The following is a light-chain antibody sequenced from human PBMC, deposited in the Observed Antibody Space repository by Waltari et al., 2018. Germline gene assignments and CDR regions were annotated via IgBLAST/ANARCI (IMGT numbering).Light chain of an antibody. CDR1: QSVSRS. J-gene: IGKJ1*01. CDR2: GAS. V-gene: IGKV3-20*01. CDR3: QHYVRLPVT. Sequence: DIVLTQSPGPLSLSPGERATLSCRASQSVSRSLAWYQQKSGHAPRLLIYGASSRAPGVPDRFSGSGSGTDFILTSSRLEPEDVAVYYCQHYVRLPVTFGQGTKVEIK.